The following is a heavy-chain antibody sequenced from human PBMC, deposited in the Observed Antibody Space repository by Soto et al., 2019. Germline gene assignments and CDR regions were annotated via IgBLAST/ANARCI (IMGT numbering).Heavy chain of an antibody. V-gene: IGHV6-1*01. CDR1: GDSVSSNSAA. Sequence: PLQTLSLTCAISGDSVSSNSAAWNWIRQSPSRGLEWLGRTYYRSKWYNDYAVSVKSRITINPDTSKNQFSLQLNSVTPEDTAVYDCARDDGSGGYGDSGNFDYWGQGTRVTVSS. CDR3: ARDDGSGGYGDSGNFDY. D-gene: IGHD6-19*01. CDR2: TYYRSKWYN. J-gene: IGHJ4*02.